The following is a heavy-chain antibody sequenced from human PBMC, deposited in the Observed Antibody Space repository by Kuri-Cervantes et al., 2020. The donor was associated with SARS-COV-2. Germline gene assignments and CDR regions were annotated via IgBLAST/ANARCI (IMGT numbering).Heavy chain of an antibody. V-gene: IGHV3-48*01. D-gene: IGHD4-17*01. J-gene: IGHJ6*03. Sequence: GESLKISCAASGFTFSSYSMNWVRQAPGKGLEWVSYISSSSSTIYYADSVKGRFTISRDNAKNSLYLQMNSLRAEDTAVYYCATTHGDRLRYYYYYMDVWGKGTTVTVSS. CDR3: ATTHGDRLRYYYYYMDV. CDR2: ISSSSSTI. CDR1: GFTFSSYS.